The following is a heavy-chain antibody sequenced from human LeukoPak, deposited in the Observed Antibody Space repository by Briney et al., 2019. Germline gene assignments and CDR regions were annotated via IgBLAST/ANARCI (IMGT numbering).Heavy chain of an antibody. V-gene: IGHV2-5*01. CDR3: GHRHRGVASDI. CDR1: GFSFSSGGVG. J-gene: IGHJ3*02. D-gene: IGHD2-15*01. CDR2: IYENDEK. Sequence: KESGPTLVNPTQTLTLTCTFSGFSFSSGGVGVGWIRQPPGGALEWLGVIYENDEKLYSSSLQNRLRITKDTSKNRVVLTMANMAPVDTATYYCGHRHRGVASDIWGQGTMVTVSS.